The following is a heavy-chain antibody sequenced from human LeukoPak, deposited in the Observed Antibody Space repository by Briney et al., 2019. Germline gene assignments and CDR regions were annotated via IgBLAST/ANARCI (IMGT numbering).Heavy chain of an antibody. V-gene: IGHV1-69*05. CDR3: AVPKGGSSWYAQIDY. CDR1: GGTFSSYA. Sequence: SVKVSCKASGGTFSSYAISWVRQAPGQGLEWMGGIIPIFGTANYAQKFQGRVTITTDESPSTAYMELSSLRSEDTAVYYCAVPKGGSSWYAQIDYWGQGTLVTVSS. D-gene: IGHD6-13*01. J-gene: IGHJ4*02. CDR2: IIPIFGTA.